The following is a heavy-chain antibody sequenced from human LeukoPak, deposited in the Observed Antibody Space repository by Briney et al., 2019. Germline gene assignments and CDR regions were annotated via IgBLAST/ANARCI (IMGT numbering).Heavy chain of an antibody. CDR2: IYSGGST. V-gene: IGHV3-53*01. D-gene: IGHD3-9*01. J-gene: IGHJ4*02. CDR1: GFTVSSNY. CDR3: AKVGYYDILTGYFTALGY. Sequence: PGGSLRLSCAASGFTVSSNYVTWVRQAPGKGLEWVSVIYSGGSTYYADSVKGRFTISRDNSKNTLYLQMNSLRAEDTAVYYCAKVGYYDILTGYFTALGYWGQGTLVTVSS.